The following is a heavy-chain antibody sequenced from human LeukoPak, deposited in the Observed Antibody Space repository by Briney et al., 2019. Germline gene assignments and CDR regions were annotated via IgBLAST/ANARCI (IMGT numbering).Heavy chain of an antibody. D-gene: IGHD3-22*01. CDR3: ARAAYYYDSSGYYKSLPADYYYYYYMDV. CDR1: GYTFTGYY. Sequence: GASVKVSCKASGYTFTGYYMHWVRQAPGQGLEWMGWINPNSGGTNYAQKFQGRVTMTRDTSINTAYMELSRLRSDDTAVYYCARAAYYYDSSGYYKSLPADYYYYYYMDVWGKGTTVTVSS. CDR2: INPNSGGT. J-gene: IGHJ6*03. V-gene: IGHV1-2*02.